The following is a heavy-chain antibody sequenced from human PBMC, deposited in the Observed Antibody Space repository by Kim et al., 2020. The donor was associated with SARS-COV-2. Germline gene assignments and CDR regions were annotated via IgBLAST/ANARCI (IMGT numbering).Heavy chain of an antibody. V-gene: IGHV2-5*02. Sequence: SGPTLVNPTQTLTLTCTFSGFSLSTSGVGVAWIRQPPGKALEWLALIYWDDDNRYSPSLKSRLTITKDTSKNQVVLTMTNVDPVDTATYYCAHRGSNTWSGPYFDYWGQGTLVTVSS. CDR1: GFSLSTSGVG. CDR3: AHRGSNTWSGPYFDY. CDR2: IYWDDDN. J-gene: IGHJ4*02. D-gene: IGHD6-13*01.